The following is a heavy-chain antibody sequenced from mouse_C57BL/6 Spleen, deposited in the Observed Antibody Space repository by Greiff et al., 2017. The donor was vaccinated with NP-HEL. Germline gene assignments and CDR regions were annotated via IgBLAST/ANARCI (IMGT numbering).Heavy chain of an antibody. CDR1: GYTFTSYW. Sequence: QVQLQQPGAELVRPGTSVKLSCKASGYTFTSYWMHWVKQRPGQGLEWIGVIDPSDSETNYNKKFKGKATLTVDTSSSTAYMQLSSLTSEASAVDYCAYYNNYDAWFAYWGQGTLVTVSA. CDR2: IDPSDSET. V-gene: IGHV1-59*01. J-gene: IGHJ3*01. CDR3: AYYNNYDAWFAY. D-gene: IGHD2-5*01.